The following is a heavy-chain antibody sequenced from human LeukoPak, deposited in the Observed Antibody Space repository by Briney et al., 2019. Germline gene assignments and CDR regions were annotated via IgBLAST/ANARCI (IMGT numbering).Heavy chain of an antibody. CDR1: GGSISSGSYY. CDR2: IYTSGST. J-gene: IGHJ5*02. CDR3: ARSLVGATDRFDP. D-gene: IGHD1-26*01. V-gene: IGHV4-61*02. Sequence: SETLSLTCTVSGGSISSGSYYWSWIRQPAGKGLEWIGRIYTSGSTNYNPSLKSRVTISVDTSKNQFSLKLSSVTAADTAVYYCARSLVGATDRFDPWGQGTLVTVSS.